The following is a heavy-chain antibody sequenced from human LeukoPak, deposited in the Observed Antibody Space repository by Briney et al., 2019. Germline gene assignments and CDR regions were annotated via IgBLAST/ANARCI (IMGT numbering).Heavy chain of an antibody. CDR1: GGCISSSSYY. Sequence: SETLSLTCTVSGGCISSSSYYWGWIRQPPGKGLEWIGSIYYSGSTYYNPSLKSRVTISVDTSKNQFSLKLSSVTAADTAVYYCARSDGYGLVGIWGQGTMVTVSS. CDR3: ARSDGYGLVGI. CDR2: IYYSGST. J-gene: IGHJ3*02. D-gene: IGHD3-10*01. V-gene: IGHV4-39*07.